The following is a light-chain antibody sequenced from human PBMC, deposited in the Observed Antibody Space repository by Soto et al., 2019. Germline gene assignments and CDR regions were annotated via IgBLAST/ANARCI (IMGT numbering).Light chain of an antibody. Sequence: QSVLTQPPSASGTPGQRVTISCSGSSSNIGSNYVYWYQQLPGTAPKLLIYRNNQRPSGVPDRSSGSKSGTSASLAISGLRSEDEADDYCAAWDDSLSGRVFGGGTQLTVL. CDR1: SSNIGSNY. CDR3: AAWDDSLSGRV. V-gene: IGLV1-47*01. J-gene: IGLJ3*02. CDR2: RNN.